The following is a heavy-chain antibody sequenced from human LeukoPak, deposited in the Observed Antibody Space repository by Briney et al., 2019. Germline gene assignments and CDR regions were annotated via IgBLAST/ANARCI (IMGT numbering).Heavy chain of an antibody. J-gene: IGHJ6*02. D-gene: IGHD5-12*01. CDR1: GYTFTSYG. CDR3: ARDFRVATINYYYYGMDV. V-gene: IGHV1-18*01. Sequence: GASVKVSCKASGYTFTSYGISWVRQAPGQGLEWMGWISAYNGNTNYAQKLQGRVTTTTDTSTSTAYMELRSLRSDDTAVYYCARDFRVATINYYYYGMDVWGQGTTVTVSS. CDR2: ISAYNGNT.